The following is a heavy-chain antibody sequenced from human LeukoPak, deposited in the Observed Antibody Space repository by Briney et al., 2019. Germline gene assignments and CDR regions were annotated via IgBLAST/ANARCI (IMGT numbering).Heavy chain of an antibody. CDR1: GGSVSTSDYY. V-gene: IGHV4-39*07. J-gene: IGHJ4*02. Sequence: KPSETLSLTCTVSGGSVSTSDYYWGWSRQSPVKGLEWIGDVFCTGKTNYNPSLRGRATISIDTSKNQFSLKLNYVTAADTAVYYSARVFDSWGQGTLVTVSS. CDR3: ARVFDS. CDR2: VFCTGKT.